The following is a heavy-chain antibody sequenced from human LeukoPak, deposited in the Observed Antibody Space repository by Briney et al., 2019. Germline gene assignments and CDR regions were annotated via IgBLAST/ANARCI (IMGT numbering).Heavy chain of an antibody. CDR3: ARVPDAAWFDP. CDR1: GLTVSSTY. CDR2: IYSGGST. Sequence: AGSLRLSCAASGLTVSSTYMSWVPQTPGEGLEWVSVIYSGGSTYYADSVKGRFTISRDNSKNTLYLQMNSLRAEDTAVYYCARVPDAAWFDPWGQGALVTVSS. J-gene: IGHJ5*02. V-gene: IGHV3-66*01. D-gene: IGHD1-14*01.